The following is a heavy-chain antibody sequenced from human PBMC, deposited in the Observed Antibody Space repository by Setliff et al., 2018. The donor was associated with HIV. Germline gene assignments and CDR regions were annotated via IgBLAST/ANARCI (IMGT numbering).Heavy chain of an antibody. J-gene: IGHJ6*02. Sequence: PGGSLRLSCAASGFIFSDYGMHWVRQTPGKGPEWVAFIKYDGIKQDYADSVKGRFTISRDNSKNTLYLQMSSLRAEDTAVYYCARGPGASHSYTYGLDVWGQGTTVTVSS. CDR1: GFIFSDYG. V-gene: IGHV3-30*03. CDR2: IKYDGIKQ. D-gene: IGHD2-2*01. CDR3: ARGPGASHSYTYGLDV.